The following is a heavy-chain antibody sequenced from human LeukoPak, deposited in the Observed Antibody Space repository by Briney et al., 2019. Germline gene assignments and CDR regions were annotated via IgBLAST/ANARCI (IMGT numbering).Heavy chain of an antibody. Sequence: SVKVSCKASGGTFSSYAISWVRQAPGQGLEWMGGIIPIFGTANYAQKFQGRVTITTDESTSTAYMELSSLRSEDTAVYYCARGQVSSSAYYYYYCMDVWGKGTTVTVSS. CDR3: ARGQVSSSAYYYYYCMDV. CDR1: GGTFSSYA. D-gene: IGHD2-2*01. CDR2: IIPIFGTA. J-gene: IGHJ6*03. V-gene: IGHV1-69*05.